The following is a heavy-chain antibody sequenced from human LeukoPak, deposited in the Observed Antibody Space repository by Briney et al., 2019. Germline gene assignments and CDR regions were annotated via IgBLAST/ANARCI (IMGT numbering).Heavy chain of an antibody. CDR2: IYYSGST. Sequence: PSETLSLTCAVSGGSVSRSSYYWGWIRQPPGKGLEWIGNIYYSGSTYYNPSLKSRVTISVDTSKNQFSLELNSVTAADTAVYYCGSATPDYWGQGTLVTVSS. V-gene: IGHV4-39*01. CDR3: GSATPDY. J-gene: IGHJ4*02. CDR1: GGSVSRSSYY.